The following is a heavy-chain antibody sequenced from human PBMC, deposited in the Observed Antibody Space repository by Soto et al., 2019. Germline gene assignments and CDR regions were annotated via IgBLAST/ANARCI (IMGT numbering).Heavy chain of an antibody. CDR1: GFTFSSYA. CDR3: ARDGGWLQLHGFHY. D-gene: IGHD5-12*01. J-gene: IGHJ4*02. Sequence: GGSLRLSCAASGFTFSSYAMHWVRQAPGKGLEWVAVISYDGSNKYYADSVKGRFTISRDNSKNTLYPQMNSLRAEDTAVYYCARDGGWLQLHGFHYWGQGTLVTVSS. CDR2: ISYDGSNK. V-gene: IGHV3-30-3*01.